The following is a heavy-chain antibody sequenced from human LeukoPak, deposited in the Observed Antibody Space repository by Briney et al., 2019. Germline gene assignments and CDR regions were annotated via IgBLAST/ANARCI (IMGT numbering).Heavy chain of an antibody. CDR2: ISGSGGST. CDR1: GFTFSSYA. V-gene: IGHV3-23*01. Sequence: PGGSLRLSCAASGFTFSSYAMSWVRQAPGKGLEWVSAISGSGGSTYYADSVKGRFTISRDNSKNTLYLQMNSLRAEDTAVYYCAKIPTYYDFWSGYYFDCWGQGTLVTVSS. D-gene: IGHD3-3*01. CDR3: AKIPTYYDFWSGYYFDC. J-gene: IGHJ4*02.